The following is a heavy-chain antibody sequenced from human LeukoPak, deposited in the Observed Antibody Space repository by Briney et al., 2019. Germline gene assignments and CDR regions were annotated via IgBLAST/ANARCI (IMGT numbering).Heavy chain of an antibody. D-gene: IGHD3/OR15-3a*01. CDR2: IYYSGST. J-gene: IGHJ4*02. V-gene: IGHV4-39*07. CDR1: GGSISSSSYY. CDR3: AREGLGFDY. Sequence: SETLSLTCTVSGGSISSSSYYWGWIRQPPGKGLEWIGSIYYSGSTYYNPPLKSRVTISVDTSKNQFSLKLSSVTAADTAVYYCAREGLGFDYWGQGTLVTVSS.